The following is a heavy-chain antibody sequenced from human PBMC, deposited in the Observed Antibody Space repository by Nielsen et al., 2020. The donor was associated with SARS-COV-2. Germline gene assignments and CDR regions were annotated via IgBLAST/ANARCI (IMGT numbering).Heavy chain of an antibody. CDR1: GFTFSDYY. V-gene: IGHV3-11*05. CDR2: ITSSSTYT. J-gene: IGHJ4*02. CDR3: ARGGRKLPLDY. D-gene: IGHD5-24*01. Sequence: GGSLRLSCVGSGFTFSDYYMSWVRQAPGKGLEWVSYITSSSTYTNYADSVKGRFTISRDNAKNSLSLQMHSLRAEDTAVYYCARGGRKLPLDYWGQGTLVTVSS.